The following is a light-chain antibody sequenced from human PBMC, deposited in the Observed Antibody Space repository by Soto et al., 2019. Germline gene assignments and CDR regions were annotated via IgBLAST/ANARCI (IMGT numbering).Light chain of an antibody. CDR3: QHSFSNPYT. V-gene: IGKV1-39*01. J-gene: IGKJ2*01. CDR1: QTISSW. CDR2: GAS. Sequence: DIQMTQSPSTLSGSVGDRVTITCRASQTISSWLAWYQQKPGKAPKLLIYGASSLQSGVPSRFSGIGSGTDFTLTINSLQPEDFATYYCQHSFSNPYTFGQGTKLEI.